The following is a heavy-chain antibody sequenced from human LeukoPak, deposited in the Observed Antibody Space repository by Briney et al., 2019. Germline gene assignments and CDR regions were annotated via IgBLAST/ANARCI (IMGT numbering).Heavy chain of an antibody. Sequence: SETLSLTCAVYGGSFSGYYWSWIRQPPGKGLEWIGEINHSGSTNYNPSLKSRVTISVDTSKNQFSLKLSSVTAADTAVYYCARRRFYYGSGSYPFDYWGQGTLVTVSS. J-gene: IGHJ4*02. D-gene: IGHD3-10*01. V-gene: IGHV4-34*01. CDR3: ARRRFYYGSGSYPFDY. CDR2: INHSGST. CDR1: GGSFSGYY.